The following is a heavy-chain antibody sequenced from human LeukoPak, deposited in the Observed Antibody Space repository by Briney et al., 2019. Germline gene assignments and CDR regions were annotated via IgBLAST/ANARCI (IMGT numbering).Heavy chain of an antibody. CDR1: GFTFSDYN. CDR3: ARGYCSSTSCYFDS. V-gene: IGHV3-21*01. CDR2: ISSSSNYI. Sequence: AGSLRLSCAASGFTFSDYNMNWVRQAPGKGLEWVSSISSSSNYIYYADSVKGRFTISRDNAKNSLYVQVNSLRAEDTAVYYCARGYCSSTSCYFDSWGLGTLVTVSS. J-gene: IGHJ4*02. D-gene: IGHD2-2*01.